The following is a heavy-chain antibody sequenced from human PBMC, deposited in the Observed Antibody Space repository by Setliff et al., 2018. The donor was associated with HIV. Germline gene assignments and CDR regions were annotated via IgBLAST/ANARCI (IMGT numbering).Heavy chain of an antibody. CDR2: VYYNWAT. D-gene: IGHD5-18*01. J-gene: IGHJ3*02. CDR1: GDSFNGSHYL. V-gene: IGHV4-39*01. CDR3: AKRPGYGYPFHI. Sequence: SETLSLTCTVSGDSFNGSHYLWGWLRQPPGKGLEWVGNVYYNWATYYNPSLKNRVTISVDTSKNQFSLNLTSVTAADTAVYYCAKRPGYGYPFHIWGQGTMVTVSS.